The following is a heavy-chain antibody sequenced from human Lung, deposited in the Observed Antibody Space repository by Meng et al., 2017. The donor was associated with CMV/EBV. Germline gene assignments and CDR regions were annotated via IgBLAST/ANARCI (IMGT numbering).Heavy chain of an antibody. Sequence: SCAASGFTFSDYPMSWVRQAPGKGLEWVSSLSSGGSSTYYTDSVKGRFTISRDNSKNTVHLQMNSLRVEDTAVYYCAKGRAVGATTPFDYWDQGTXVTVSS. J-gene: IGHJ4*02. CDR2: LSSGGSST. CDR1: GFTFSDYP. D-gene: IGHD1-26*01. V-gene: IGHV3-23*01. CDR3: AKGRAVGATTPFDY.